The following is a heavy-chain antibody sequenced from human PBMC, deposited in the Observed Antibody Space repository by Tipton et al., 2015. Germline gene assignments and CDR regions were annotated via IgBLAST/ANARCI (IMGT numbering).Heavy chain of an antibody. CDR1: GFNFNNYA. Sequence: SLRLSCGGSGFNFNNYAMHWVRQPPGKGLEWVAGISWNSENIGYADFVRGRFTISRDMAENSVYLQMNTPRPEDTALYHCVKEAPGDLSGTFDAWGQGTLVTVSS. V-gene: IGHV3-9*01. D-gene: IGHD1-26*01. CDR3: VKEAPGDLSGTFDA. CDR2: ISWNSENI. J-gene: IGHJ4*02.